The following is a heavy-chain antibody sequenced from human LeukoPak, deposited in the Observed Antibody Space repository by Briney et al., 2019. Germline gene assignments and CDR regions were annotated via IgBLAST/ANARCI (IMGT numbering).Heavy chain of an antibody. CDR1: GYTFTSYY. J-gene: IGHJ4*02. CDR3: VKQTLSSGLDY. V-gene: IGHV1-46*01. D-gene: IGHD6-19*01. CDR2: INPSGGST. Sequence: ASVKVSCKASGYTFTSYYMHWVRQAPGQGLEWMGIINPSGGSTSYAQKFQGRVTMTRDMSTSTVYMELSSLRAEDTAVYYCVKQTLSSGLDYWGQGTLVTVSS.